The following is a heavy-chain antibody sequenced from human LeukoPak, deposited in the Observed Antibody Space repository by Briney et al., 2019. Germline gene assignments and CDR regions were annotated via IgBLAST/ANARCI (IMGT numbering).Heavy chain of an antibody. CDR3: ARGALLWFGAKMEYYFDY. J-gene: IGHJ4*02. CDR2: IHTSGRT. Sequence: SETLSLTCTFSGGSISSYYWSWIRQPAGKGLEWIGRIHTSGRTNYNPPLKSRVTMSVDTSKNQFSLKLSSVTAADTAVYYCARGALLWFGAKMEYYFDYWGQGTPLTVSS. D-gene: IGHD3-10*01. V-gene: IGHV4-4*07. CDR1: GGSISSYY.